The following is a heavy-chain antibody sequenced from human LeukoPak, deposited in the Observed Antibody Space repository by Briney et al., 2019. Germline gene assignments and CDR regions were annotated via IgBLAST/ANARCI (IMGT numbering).Heavy chain of an antibody. V-gene: IGHV4-39*01. CDR3: ARREIIAAAGSYYFDS. D-gene: IGHD6-13*01. CDR2: IYYSGST. J-gene: IGHJ4*02. Sequence: SETLSLTCTVSGGSISSSDYYWGWIRQPPGKGLEWIGSIYYSGSTYYNPSLKSRVTISVDTSKNQFSLKLSSGTVADTAVYYCARREIIAAAGSYYFDSWGQGTLVTVSS. CDR1: GGSISSSDYY.